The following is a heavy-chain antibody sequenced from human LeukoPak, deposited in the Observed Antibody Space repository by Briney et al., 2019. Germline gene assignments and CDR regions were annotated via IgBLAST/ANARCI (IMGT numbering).Heavy chain of an antibody. CDR1: GFTFTTYA. CDR3: AKNYGDSRPFYAY. D-gene: IGHD4-17*01. V-gene: IGHV3-23*01. J-gene: IGHJ4*02. Sequence: PGGSLRLSCAASGFTFTTYAMSWVRQAPGKGLEWVSAISGSGYGTYYADSLKGRLAISRDNSRNTLYLQMNGLRAEDTAVYYCAKNYGDSRPFYAYWGQGSLVTVSS. CDR2: ISGSGYGT.